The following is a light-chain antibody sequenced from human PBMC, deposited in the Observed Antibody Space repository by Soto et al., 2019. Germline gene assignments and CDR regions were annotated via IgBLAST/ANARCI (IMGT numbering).Light chain of an antibody. CDR3: QQFNSYRGNT. CDR1: QGISSA. J-gene: IGKJ3*01. CDR2: DAS. Sequence: AIQLTQSPSSLSASVGDRVTITCRASQGISSALAWYQQKPGTAPKLLIYDASSLESGVPSRFSGSGSATDFTPPNSSLETADVAAVYCQQFNSYRGNTFGPGTKVDIK. V-gene: IGKV1-13*02.